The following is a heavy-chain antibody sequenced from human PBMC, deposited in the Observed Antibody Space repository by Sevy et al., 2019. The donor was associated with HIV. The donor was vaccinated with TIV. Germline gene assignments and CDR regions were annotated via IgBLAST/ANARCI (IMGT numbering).Heavy chain of an antibody. V-gene: IGHV3-30*02. CDR1: GFTFSNHA. Sequence: GGSLRLSCTASGFTFSNHAMHWVRQGPGKGPEWVAFIRNDGSHEYYADSVKGRLTISRDNSRNTLYVQLNSLRPEDTAVYYCARDRKVLLVVYGIPFDAFDIWGQGTMVTVSS. J-gene: IGHJ3*02. CDR3: ARDRKVLLVVYGIPFDAFDI. CDR2: IRNDGSHE. D-gene: IGHD2-8*02.